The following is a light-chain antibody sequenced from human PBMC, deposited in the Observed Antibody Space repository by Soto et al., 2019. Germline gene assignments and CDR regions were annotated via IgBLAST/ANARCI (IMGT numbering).Light chain of an antibody. CDR2: ENN. CDR3: ATWHSSLSTWV. CDR1: SSNIGNNY. Sequence: QSVLTQPPSVSAAPGQKVTISCSGTSSNIGNNYVSWYQQFPGAAPKLLIYENNKRPSGIPDRFSGSKSGTSATLGITGLQTGDEADYYCATWHSSLSTWVFGGGTKLTVL. V-gene: IGLV1-51*02. J-gene: IGLJ3*02.